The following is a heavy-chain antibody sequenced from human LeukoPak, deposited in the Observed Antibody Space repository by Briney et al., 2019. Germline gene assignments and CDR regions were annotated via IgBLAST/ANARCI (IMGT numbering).Heavy chain of an antibody. Sequence: SVKVSCKASGCTFTSYAISWVRQAPGQALEWMGGMIPIFGTANYAQEFQGRVTITADESTSTAYMELSSLRSEDTAVYYCARRSGLLAYCGGDCPGRHWFDPWGQGTLVTVSS. CDR3: ARRSGLLAYCGGDCPGRHWFDP. D-gene: IGHD2-21*02. V-gene: IGHV1-69*13. CDR1: GCTFTSYA. CDR2: MIPIFGTA. J-gene: IGHJ5*02.